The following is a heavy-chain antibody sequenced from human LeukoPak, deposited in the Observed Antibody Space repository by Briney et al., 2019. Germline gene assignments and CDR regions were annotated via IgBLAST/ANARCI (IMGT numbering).Heavy chain of an antibody. Sequence: GGSLRLSCAASGFTFSSYGMQWVRQAPGKGLEWVAVILYDGSNEYYADSVKGRFTISRDTSKNTIYLQMNSLRVDDTAVYYCAKDRQQYLVRGWFDPWGQGALVTVSS. CDR2: ILYDGSNE. D-gene: IGHD6-13*01. CDR3: AKDRQQYLVRGWFDP. V-gene: IGHV3-30*18. CDR1: GFTFSSYG. J-gene: IGHJ5*02.